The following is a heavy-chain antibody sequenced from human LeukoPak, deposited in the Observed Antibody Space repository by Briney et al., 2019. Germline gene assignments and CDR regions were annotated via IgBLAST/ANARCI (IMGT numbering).Heavy chain of an antibody. Sequence: SETLSLTCAVYGGSFSGYYWSWLRQPPGKGLEWIGEINHSGSTNYNPSLKSRVTISVDRSKNQFSLKLSSVTAADTAVYYCARELYCSSTSCSPANWFDPWGQGTLVTVSS. V-gene: IGHV4-34*01. J-gene: IGHJ5*02. D-gene: IGHD2-2*01. CDR2: INHSGST. CDR3: ARELYCSSTSCSPANWFDP. CDR1: GGSFSGYY.